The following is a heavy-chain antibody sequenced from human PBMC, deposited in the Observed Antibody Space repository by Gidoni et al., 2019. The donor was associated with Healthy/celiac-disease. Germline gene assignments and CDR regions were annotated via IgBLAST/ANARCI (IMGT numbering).Heavy chain of an antibody. V-gene: IGHV4-30-2*01. CDR3: ARGVVPAAISSVAPSRFDP. J-gene: IGHJ5*02. CDR1: GGSLSSGGYS. Sequence: QLQLQESGSGLVKPSQTLSLTCAVSGGSLSSGGYSWSWIRPPPGKGLEWIGYIYHSGSTYYNPSLKSRVTISVDRSKNQFSLKLSSVTAADTAVYYCARGVVPAAISSVAPSRFDPWGQGTLVTVSS. CDR2: IYHSGST. D-gene: IGHD2-2*02.